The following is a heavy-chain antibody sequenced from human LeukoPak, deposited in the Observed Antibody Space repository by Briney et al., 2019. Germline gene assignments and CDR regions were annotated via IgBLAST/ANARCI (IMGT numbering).Heavy chain of an antibody. V-gene: IGHV3-30*03. Sequence: GGSLGLSCAASGFTFSSYDMHWVRQASGKGLEWVAVISYDGSNKYYADSVKGRFTISRDNSKNTLYLQMNSLRAEDTAVYYCARDGRYKCSSSWCLGYFDYWGQGTLVTVSS. CDR1: GFTFSSYD. D-gene: IGHD6-6*01. J-gene: IGHJ4*02. CDR3: ARDGRYKCSSSWCLGYFDY. CDR2: ISYDGSNK.